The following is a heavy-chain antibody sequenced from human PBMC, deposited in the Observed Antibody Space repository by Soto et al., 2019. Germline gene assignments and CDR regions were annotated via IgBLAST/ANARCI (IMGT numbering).Heavy chain of an antibody. Sequence: QVQLQESGPGLVKPSETLSLTCSVSGGSMRSYYWNWLRQPAGKGLEWIGRIYSRGDTNYNPSVKSRVTMSVDTSTNEFSLRLNSVTAADTAVYYCAGIGEDVYYGMDVWGQGTTVTVSS. D-gene: IGHD2-21*01. CDR2: IYSRGDT. CDR3: AGIGEDVYYGMDV. CDR1: GGSMRSYY. J-gene: IGHJ6*02. V-gene: IGHV4-4*07.